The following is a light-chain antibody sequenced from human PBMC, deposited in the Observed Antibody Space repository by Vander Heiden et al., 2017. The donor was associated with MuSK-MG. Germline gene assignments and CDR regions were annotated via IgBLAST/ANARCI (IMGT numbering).Light chain of an antibody. J-gene: IGKJ3*01. V-gene: IGKV3-11*01. Sequence: EIVLTQSPATLSLSPGERATLSCRASQSVSSQAPRLLIYDASNRATGIPARFSGSGSGTDFTLTISSLEPEDFAVYYCQQRSNCFFTFGHGTKVDIK. CDR3: QQRSNCFFT. CDR1: QSVSS. CDR2: DAS.